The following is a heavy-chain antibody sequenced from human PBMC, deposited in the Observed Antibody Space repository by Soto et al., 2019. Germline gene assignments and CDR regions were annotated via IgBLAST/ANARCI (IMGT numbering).Heavy chain of an antibody. Sequence: SETLSLTCTVSGGSISSSSYYWGWIRQPPGKGLEWIGSIYYSGSTYYNPSLKSRVTISVDTSKNQFSLKLSSVTAADTAVYYCARHVEDTAMVTNDYWGQGTLVTV. J-gene: IGHJ4*02. CDR3: ARHVEDTAMVTNDY. D-gene: IGHD5-18*01. CDR1: GGSISSSSYY. V-gene: IGHV4-39*01. CDR2: IYYSGST.